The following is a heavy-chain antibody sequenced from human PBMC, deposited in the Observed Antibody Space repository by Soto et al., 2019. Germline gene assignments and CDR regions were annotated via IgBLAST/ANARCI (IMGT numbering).Heavy chain of an antibody. CDR3: ARDGAGAYGLGWFDP. CDR1: GGSISSYY. CDR2: IYHSGST. V-gene: IGHV4-59*12. Sequence: PSETLSLTCSVSGGSISSYYWNWIRQHPRKGLEWIGYIYHSGSTNYNPSLKSRVTISVDTSKNQLSLELSSVTAADTAIYYCARDGAGAYGLGWFDPWGQGILVTVSS. J-gene: IGHJ5*02. D-gene: IGHD2-21*01.